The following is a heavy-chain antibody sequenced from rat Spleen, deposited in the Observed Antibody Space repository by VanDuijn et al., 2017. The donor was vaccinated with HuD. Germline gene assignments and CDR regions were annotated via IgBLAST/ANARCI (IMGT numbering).Heavy chain of an antibody. Sequence: EVQLVESGGGLVQPGRSLKLSCVASGFTFSNYGMAWVRQAPTKGLEWVATISYDGSHTYYRDSVKGRFSISRDNAKSTLYLQMNSLRSEDTATYYCTTDRLGADYFDYWGQGVMVTVSS. CDR2: ISYDGSHT. V-gene: IGHV5-29*01. D-gene: IGHD5-1*01. CDR1: GFTFSNYG. CDR3: TTDRLGADYFDY. J-gene: IGHJ2*01.